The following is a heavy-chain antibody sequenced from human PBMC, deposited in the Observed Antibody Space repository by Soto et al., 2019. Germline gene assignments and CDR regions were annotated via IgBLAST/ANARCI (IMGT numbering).Heavy chain of an antibody. CDR2: INAGNGDT. D-gene: IGHD2-2*01. V-gene: IGHV1-3*01. CDR1: GYIFMNYA. Sequence: QVQLVQSGAEVKRPGASVKVSCKASGYIFMNYAVPWVRQAPGQSLEWVGWINAGNGDTNYSQRFQGRVTITTDTSASTANMALRSLRSEDTAVYYCARVPRYSYDIVAVPAVMFYDWFDPWGKGTPVTVSS. CDR3: ARVPRYSYDIVAVPAVMFYDWFDP. J-gene: IGHJ5*02.